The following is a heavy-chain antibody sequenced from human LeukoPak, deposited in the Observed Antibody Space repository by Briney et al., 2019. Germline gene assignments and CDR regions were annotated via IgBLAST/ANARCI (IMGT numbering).Heavy chain of an antibody. CDR3: AKGYDILTGYYGWGLLDY. CDR1: GFTFSSYW. D-gene: IGHD3-9*01. V-gene: IGHV3-23*01. J-gene: IGHJ4*02. CDR2: ISGSGGST. Sequence: PGGSLRPSCAASGFTFSSYWMHWVRQAPGKGLEWVSAISGSGGSTYYADSVKGRFTISRDNSKNTLYLQMNSLRAEDTAVYYCAKGYDILTGYYGWGLLDYWGQGTLVTVSS.